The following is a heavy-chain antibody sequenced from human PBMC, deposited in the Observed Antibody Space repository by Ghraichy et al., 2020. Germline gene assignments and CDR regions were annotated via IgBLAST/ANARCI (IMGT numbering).Heavy chain of an antibody. Sequence: SETLSLTCTVSGGSISTYYWSWIRQPPGKGLEWIGYIYTSESTNYNPSLKSRVTISVDTSKNQFSLKLSSVTAADTAVYYCARHPRGYSYGYYEGLFDYWGQGTLVTVSS. J-gene: IGHJ4*02. V-gene: IGHV4-4*09. D-gene: IGHD5-18*01. CDR3: ARHPRGYSYGYYEGLFDY. CDR2: IYTSEST. CDR1: GGSISTYY.